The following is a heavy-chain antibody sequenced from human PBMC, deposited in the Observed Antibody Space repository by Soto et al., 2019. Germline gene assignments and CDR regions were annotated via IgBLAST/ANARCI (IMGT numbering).Heavy chain of an antibody. V-gene: IGHV3-48*02. CDR1: GFTFSLYS. D-gene: IGHD3-10*01. CDR2: ISRSSTGI. Sequence: EVQLVESGGGLVQPGGSLRLSCAASGFTFSLYSMSWVRQAPGKGLEWVSYISRSSTGIHYADSVKGRFTISRDDATNSRLLQMTSLRDGDTAVYYCARAVTWGLDVWGEGTTVSISS. J-gene: IGHJ6*04. CDR3: ARAVTWGLDV.